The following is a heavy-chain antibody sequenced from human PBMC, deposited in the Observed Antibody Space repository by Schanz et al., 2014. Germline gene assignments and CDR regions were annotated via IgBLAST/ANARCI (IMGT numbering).Heavy chain of an antibody. D-gene: IGHD2-15*01. Sequence: VQLVESGGGVVQPGGSLRLSCAASGFTFSSYAMSWVRQAPGKGLEWVSLVSASGGGPFYADSVKGRFTISRDNSRNTVYLQMSSLRAEDTAVYYCVKDDRGDVVVVAANYWGQGAQVIVSS. V-gene: IGHV3-23*04. CDR1: GFTFSSYA. J-gene: IGHJ4*02. CDR3: VKDDRGDVVVVAANY. CDR2: VSASGGGP.